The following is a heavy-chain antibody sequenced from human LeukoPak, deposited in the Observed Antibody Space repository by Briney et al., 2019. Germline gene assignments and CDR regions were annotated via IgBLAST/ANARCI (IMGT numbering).Heavy chain of an antibody. CDR2: MNPNSGNT. CDR1: GYTFTSYD. J-gene: IGHJ6*03. Sequence: ASVKVSCKASGYTFTSYDINWVRQATGQGLEWMGWMNPNSGNTGYAQKFQGRVTMTRNTSISTAYMELSSLRSEDTAVYYCARVMSASVWRSYGSYYYYYYMDIWGKGTTVTVSS. V-gene: IGHV1-8*01. D-gene: IGHD3-16*01. CDR3: ARVMSASVWRSYGSYYYYYYMDI.